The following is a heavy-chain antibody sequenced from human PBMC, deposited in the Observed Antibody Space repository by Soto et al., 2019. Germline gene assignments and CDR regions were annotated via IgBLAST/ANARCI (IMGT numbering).Heavy chain of an antibody. D-gene: IGHD1-26*01. CDR2: ISGSGGNT. V-gene: IGHV3-23*01. Sequence: EVQLLESGGDLVQPGGSLRLSCAASGFTFSSYAMNWVRQAPGKGLEWVSAISGSGGNTFYADSVKGRFTISRDNSKNTLFLQMHSLRADDTAIYYCAMLNSGSYSYHGMDVWGQGTTVTVSS. CDR1: GFTFSSYA. J-gene: IGHJ6*02. CDR3: AMLNSGSYSYHGMDV.